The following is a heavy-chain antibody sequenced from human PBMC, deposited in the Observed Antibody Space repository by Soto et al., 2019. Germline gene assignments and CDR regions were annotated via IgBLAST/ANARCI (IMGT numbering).Heavy chain of an antibody. CDR3: VRRHGSATGSDWLDP. V-gene: IGHV1-3*01. CDR1: GYTFTSYG. J-gene: IGHJ5*02. Sequence: ASVKVSCKASGYTFTSYGIHWVRQAPGHRLEWMGWIHAANGDTKYSPKFQGRVIITRDTSASTAYMELSSLRSEHTAVSYCVRRHGSATGSDWLDPWGQGTPVTVSS. D-gene: IGHD6-13*01. CDR2: IHAANGDT.